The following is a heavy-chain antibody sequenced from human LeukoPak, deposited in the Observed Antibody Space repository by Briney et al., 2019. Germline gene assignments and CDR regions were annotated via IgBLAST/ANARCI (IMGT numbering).Heavy chain of an antibody. CDR3: AKTYYYDSSGYFDY. D-gene: IGHD3-22*01. V-gene: IGHV3-23*01. CDR2: ISGSGGST. CDR1: GFTFSSYG. Sequence: GGSLRLSCAASGFTFSSYGMSWVRQAPGKGLEWVSAISGSGGSTYYADSVKGRFTISRDNSKNTLYLQMNSLRAEDTAVYYCAKTYYYDSSGYFDYWGQGTLVTVSS. J-gene: IGHJ4*02.